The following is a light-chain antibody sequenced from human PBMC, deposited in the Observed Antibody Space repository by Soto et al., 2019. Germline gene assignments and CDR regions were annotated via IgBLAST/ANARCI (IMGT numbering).Light chain of an antibody. J-gene: IGLJ3*02. V-gene: IGLV3-10*01. CDR2: DDN. CDR1: TLPRKY. Sequence: SYELTQPPSVSVSPGQTARITCSGDTLPRKYAYWYQKKSGQAPVLVIYDDNKRPSGIPERFSGANSGTMATLTISGAQVEDEADYSCYSTDSSGNHRVFGGGTKLTVL. CDR3: YSTDSSGNHRV.